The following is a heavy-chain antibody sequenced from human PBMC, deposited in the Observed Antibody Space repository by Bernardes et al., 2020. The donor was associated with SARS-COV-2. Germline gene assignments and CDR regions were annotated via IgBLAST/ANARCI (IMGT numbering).Heavy chain of an antibody. J-gene: IGHJ3*02. CDR3: ARDHLFREVPAAGAFDI. D-gene: IGHD2-2*01. CDR1: GFTFSSNC. CDR2: IRQDGSDQ. Sequence: GGSLRLSCAASGFTFSSNCMSWVRQAPGKGLEWVANIRQDGSDQHYMDSVKGRFTISRDNAKNSLYLQMNSLRAEDTGVYYCARDHLFREVPAAGAFDIWGQGTMVTVSS. V-gene: IGHV3-7*04.